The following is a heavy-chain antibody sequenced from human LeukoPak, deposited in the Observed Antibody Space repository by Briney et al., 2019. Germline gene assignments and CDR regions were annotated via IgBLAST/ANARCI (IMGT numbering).Heavy chain of an antibody. CDR2: ISGSGGTA. CDR3: ANSYDFWSGYHDY. D-gene: IGHD3-3*01. Sequence: PGGSLRLSCAASGFTFSIYAMSWVRQAPGKGLEWVSAISGSGGTAYYADSVKGRFTISRDNSKNTLYLQMNSLRAEDTAVYYCANSYDFWSGYHDYWGQGTLVTVSS. V-gene: IGHV3-23*01. CDR1: GFTFSIYA. J-gene: IGHJ4*02.